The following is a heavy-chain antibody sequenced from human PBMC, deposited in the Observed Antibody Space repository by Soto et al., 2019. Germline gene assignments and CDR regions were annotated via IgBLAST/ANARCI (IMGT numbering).Heavy chain of an antibody. CDR3: ASTDSGWPTFEAY. J-gene: IGHJ4*02. Sequence: SETLSLTCAVSGASIRSTVWWSWVRQPPGKGLEWIGEIFHSGDTNYNPSLKSRVTMSVDESKDQFSLKITSAAAADTAVYYCASTDSGWPTFEAYWGQGTLVTVSS. D-gene: IGHD6-19*01. CDR2: IFHSGDT. V-gene: IGHV4-4*02. CDR1: GASIRSTVW.